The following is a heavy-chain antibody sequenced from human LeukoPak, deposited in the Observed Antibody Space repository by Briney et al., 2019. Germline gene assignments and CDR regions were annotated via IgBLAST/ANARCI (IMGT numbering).Heavy chain of an antibody. CDR3: AKGASASRRFDY. Sequence: GGSLRLSCAPSGFTFSNCAMNWVRQAPGKGLEWVSDISASGGSTNYADAVKGRSTISRDNSKNTLYLQMNSLRAEDAAVYYCAKGASASRRFDYWGQGTLVTVSS. J-gene: IGHJ4*02. CDR2: ISASGGST. V-gene: IGHV3-23*01. D-gene: IGHD1-26*01. CDR1: GFTFSNCA.